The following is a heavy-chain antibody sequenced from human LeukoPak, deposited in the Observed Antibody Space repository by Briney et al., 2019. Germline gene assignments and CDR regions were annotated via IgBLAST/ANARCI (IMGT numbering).Heavy chain of an antibody. D-gene: IGHD5-12*01. CDR2: VYYSGST. V-gene: IGHV4-59*01. CDR3: ARRGSARGFDP. Sequence: SETLSLTCTVSGGSIRSYHWGWIRQTPGKGLEWIGYVYYSGSTNYNPSLKSRVTMSVDTSKNQFSLKLRSVTAADTAVYYCARRGSARGFDPWGQGILVTVSS. CDR1: GGSIRSYH. J-gene: IGHJ5*02.